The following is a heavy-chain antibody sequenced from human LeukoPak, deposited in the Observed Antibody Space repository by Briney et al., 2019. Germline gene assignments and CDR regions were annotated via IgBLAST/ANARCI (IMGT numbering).Heavy chain of an antibody. Sequence: GGSLRLSCAASGFSFSSHGMHWVRQAPGKWLEWVAFIRYDGSNKYYADSVKGRFTISRDNSKNTLYLQMSSLRAEDTAVYYCAKDINWNYRHYFDYWGQGTLVTVSS. J-gene: IGHJ4*02. V-gene: IGHV3-30*02. D-gene: IGHD1-7*01. CDR3: AKDINWNYRHYFDY. CDR2: IRYDGSNK. CDR1: GFSFSSHG.